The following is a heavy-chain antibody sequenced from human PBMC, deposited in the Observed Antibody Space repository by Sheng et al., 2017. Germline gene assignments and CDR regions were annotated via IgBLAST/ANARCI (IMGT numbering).Heavy chain of an antibody. CDR3: AREMTTVVTSWFDP. J-gene: IGHJ5*02. D-gene: IGHD4-17*01. V-gene: IGHV4-61*02. CDR1: GGSISSGSYY. Sequence: QVQLQESGPGLVKPSQTLSLTCTVSGGSISSGSYYWSWIRQPAGKGLEWIGRIYTSGSTNYNPSLKSRVTISVDTSKNQFSLKLSSVTAADTAVYYCAREMTTVVTSWFDPWGQGTLVTVSS. CDR2: IYTSGST.